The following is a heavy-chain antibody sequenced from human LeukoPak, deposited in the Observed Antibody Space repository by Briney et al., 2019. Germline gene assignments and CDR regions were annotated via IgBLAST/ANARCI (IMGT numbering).Heavy chain of an antibody. CDR3: ARGGRVNYYYYMDV. Sequence: SETLSLTCAVYGGSFSGYYWSWIRQPPGKGLEWIGEINHSGSTNYNPSLKSRVTISVDTSKNQFSLKLSSVTAADTAVYYCARGGRVNYYYYMDVWGKGTTVNVSS. J-gene: IGHJ6*03. V-gene: IGHV4-34*01. CDR2: INHSGST. CDR1: GGSFSGYY. D-gene: IGHD3-10*01.